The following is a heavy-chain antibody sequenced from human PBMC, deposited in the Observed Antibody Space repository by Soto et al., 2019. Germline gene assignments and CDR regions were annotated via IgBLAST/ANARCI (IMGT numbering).Heavy chain of an antibody. CDR1: GYSFTSYW. Sequence: GESLKISCKGSGYSFTSYWIGWVRQIPGKGLEWMGIIYPGDSDTRYSPSFQGQVTISADKSISTAYLQWSSLKASDTAMYYCARLTGTTSRPLYPDYWGQGTLVTVSS. D-gene: IGHD1-20*01. CDR2: IYPGDSDT. V-gene: IGHV5-51*01. CDR3: ARLTGTTSRPLYPDY. J-gene: IGHJ4*02.